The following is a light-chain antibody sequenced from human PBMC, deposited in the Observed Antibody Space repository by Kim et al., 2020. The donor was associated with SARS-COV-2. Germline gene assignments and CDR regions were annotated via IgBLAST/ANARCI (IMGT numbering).Light chain of an antibody. J-gene: IGLJ1*01. CDR3: SSYTSSSTLCV. V-gene: IGLV2-14*03. CDR1: SSDVGGYNY. CDR2: DVS. Sequence: QSITTAGPGTSSDVGGYNYVSWYQQHPGKAPKLMIYDVSNRPSGVSNRFSGSKSGNTASLTISGLQAEDEADYYCSSYTSSSTLCVFGTGTKVTVL.